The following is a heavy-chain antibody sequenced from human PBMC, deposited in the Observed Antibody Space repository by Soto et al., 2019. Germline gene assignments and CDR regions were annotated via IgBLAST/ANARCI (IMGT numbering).Heavy chain of an antibody. V-gene: IGHV1-69*13. CDR2: IIPIFGTA. CDR3: ARDSRADFWICYYQKPLPAYYYYGMDV. D-gene: IGHD3-3*01. J-gene: IGHJ6*02. Sequence: SVKVSCKASGGTFSSYAISWVRQAPGQGLEWMGGIIPIFGTANYAQKIQGRVTITADESTSTAYIEMSSLRSEDTAVYYCARDSRADFWICYYQKPLPAYYYYGMDVWGQGTTVTVSS. CDR1: GGTFSSYA.